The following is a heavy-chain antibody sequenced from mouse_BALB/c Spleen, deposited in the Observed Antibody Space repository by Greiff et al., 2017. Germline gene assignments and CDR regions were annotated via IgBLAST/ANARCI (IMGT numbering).Heavy chain of an antibody. D-gene: IGHD3-1*01. Sequence: VKLMESGPGLVAPSQSLSITCTVSGFSLTSYGVHWVRQPPGKGLEWLGVIWAGGSTNYNSALMSRLSISKDNSKSQVFLKMNSLQTDDTAMYYCARDKGYGLGYAMDYWGQGTSVTVSS. CDR1: GFSLTSYG. CDR3: ARDKGYGLGYAMDY. CDR2: IWAGGST. J-gene: IGHJ4*01. V-gene: IGHV2-9*02.